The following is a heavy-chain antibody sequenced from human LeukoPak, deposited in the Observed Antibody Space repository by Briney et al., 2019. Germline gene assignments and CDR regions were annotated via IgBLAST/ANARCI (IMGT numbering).Heavy chain of an antibody. CDR2: INHSGST. D-gene: IGHD4-17*01. CDR3: ARAVTYYYYYGMDV. CDR1: GGSFSGYY. J-gene: IGHJ6*02. Sequence: PSETLSLTCAVYGGSFSGYYWSWIRQPPGKGLEWIGEINHSGSTNYNPSLKSRVTISVDTSKNQFSLKLSSVTAADTAVYYCARAVTYYYYYGMDVWGQGTTVTVSS. V-gene: IGHV4-34*01.